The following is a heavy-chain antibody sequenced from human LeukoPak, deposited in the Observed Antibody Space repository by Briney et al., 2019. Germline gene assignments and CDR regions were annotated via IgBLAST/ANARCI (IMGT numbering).Heavy chain of an antibody. J-gene: IGHJ6*03. CDR3: AREALGGTLSDYYYYMDV. D-gene: IGHD1-26*01. Sequence: GGSLRLSCTASGFTFTSHWMHWVRQVPGKGLVWVSRINGDGSGTNHADSVKGRFTISRDNAKNTLYLQMNSLRVEDTAVYYCAREALGGTLSDYYYYMDVWGKGTTVIVSS. V-gene: IGHV3-74*01. CDR1: GFTFTSHW. CDR2: INGDGSGT.